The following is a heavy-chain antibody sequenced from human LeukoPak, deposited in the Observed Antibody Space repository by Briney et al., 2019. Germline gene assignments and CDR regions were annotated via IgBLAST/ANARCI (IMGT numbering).Heavy chain of an antibody. CDR2: ISSSSNYI. Sequence: GGSLRLSCAASGFAFSSYSMNWVRQAPGKGLEWVSSISSSSNYIYYADSVKGQFTISRDNAKNSLYLQMNSLRAEDTAVYYCAKDRPLVEADYDYWGQGTLVTVSS. V-gene: IGHV3-21*04. CDR1: GFAFSSYS. J-gene: IGHJ4*02. CDR3: AKDRPLVEADYDY.